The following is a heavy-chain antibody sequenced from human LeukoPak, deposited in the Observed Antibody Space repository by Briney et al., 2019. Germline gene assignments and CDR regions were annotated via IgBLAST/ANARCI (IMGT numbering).Heavy chain of an antibody. Sequence: SETLSLTCTVSSGSISSNSYYWGWIRQPPGKGLEWIGSIYYSGTTYYNPSLKSRVTISIDTSKNHFSLMLGSVTAADTAVYYCARGGLSPERWLPTYYFDYWGQGALVTVSS. J-gene: IGHJ4*02. V-gene: IGHV4-39*07. CDR3: ARGGLSPERWLPTYYFDY. CDR1: SGSISSNSYY. D-gene: IGHD5-24*01. CDR2: IYYSGTT.